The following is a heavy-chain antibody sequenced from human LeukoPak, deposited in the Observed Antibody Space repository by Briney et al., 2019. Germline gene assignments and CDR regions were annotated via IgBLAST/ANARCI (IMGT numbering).Heavy chain of an antibody. CDR1: GGSFSGYY. Sequence: PSETLSLTCAVYGGSFSGYYWSWIRQPPGKGLEWIGEINHSGSTNYNPSLKSRVTISVDTSKNQFSLKLSSVTAADTAVYYCARWGYGSGWSVDPWGQGTLVTVSS. V-gene: IGHV4-34*01. CDR3: ARWGYGSGWSVDP. J-gene: IGHJ5*02. D-gene: IGHD6-19*01. CDR2: INHSGST.